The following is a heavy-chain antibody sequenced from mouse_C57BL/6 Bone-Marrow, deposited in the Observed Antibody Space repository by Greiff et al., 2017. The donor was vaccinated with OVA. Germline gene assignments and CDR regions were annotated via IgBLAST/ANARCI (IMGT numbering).Heavy chain of an antibody. Sequence: VQLQQSGAELVRPGASVKLSCTASGFNIKDDYMHWVKQRPEQGLEWIGWIDPENGDTEYASKFQGKATITADTSSNTAYLQLSSLTSEDTAVYYCTTPSTTVVASGDYFDYWGQGTTLTVSS. CDR2: IDPENGDT. V-gene: IGHV14-4*01. D-gene: IGHD1-1*01. J-gene: IGHJ2*01. CDR1: GFNIKDDY. CDR3: TTPSTTVVASGDYFDY.